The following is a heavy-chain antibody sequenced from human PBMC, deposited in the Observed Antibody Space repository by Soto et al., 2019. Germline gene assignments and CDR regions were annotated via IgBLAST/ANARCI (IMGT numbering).Heavy chain of an antibody. CDR3: AKPYGDYPFDY. Sequence: SETLSRTCAVYGGSFSGYYWSLVRQPPGKGLEWIGDITDSGSTHYNPSLKSRVTMSVDTSKSQFSLKLSSVTAADTAVYYCAKPYGDYPFDYWGQGPLVTVSS. J-gene: IGHJ4*02. CDR1: GGSFSGYY. V-gene: IGHV4-34*01. CDR2: ITDSGST. D-gene: IGHD4-17*01.